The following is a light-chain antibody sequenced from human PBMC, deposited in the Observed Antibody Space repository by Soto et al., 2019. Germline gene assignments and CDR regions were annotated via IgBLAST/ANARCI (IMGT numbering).Light chain of an antibody. Sequence: QSALTQPRSVSGSPGQSVTISCTGTSSDVGGYNHVSWYQHHPVKAPKLMIYDVSIRPSGVPDRFSGSKSGNTASLTISGLQAEDEADYYCCSYAGSYTLVFCGGTKVTVL. CDR2: DVS. CDR1: SSDVGGYNH. J-gene: IGLJ3*02. CDR3: CSYAGSYTLV. V-gene: IGLV2-11*01.